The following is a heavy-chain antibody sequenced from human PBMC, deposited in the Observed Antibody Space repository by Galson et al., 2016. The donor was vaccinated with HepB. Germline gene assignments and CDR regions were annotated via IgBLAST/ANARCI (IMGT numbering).Heavy chain of an antibody. CDR1: GYTFSGYY. CDR3: VPDRKLMHFEF. CDR2: VNPKSGGT. V-gene: IGHV1-2*02. D-gene: IGHD3-22*01. J-gene: IGHJ4*02. Sequence: QSGAEVKKPGESLKISCKASGYTFSGYYMHWVRQAPGQGLEWMGWVNPKSGGTTYAQKFQGRVTMTRDTSISTAYMELSRLKSDDTAVYFCVPDRKLMHFEFWGQGTPVTVSS.